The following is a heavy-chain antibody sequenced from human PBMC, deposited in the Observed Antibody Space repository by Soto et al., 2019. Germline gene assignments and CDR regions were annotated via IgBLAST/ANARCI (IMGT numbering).Heavy chain of an antibody. D-gene: IGHD5-18*01. CDR2: ISGSGGST. CDR3: AKGPLQLWLQSIYYYMDV. V-gene: IGHV3-23*01. Sequence: GGSLRLSCAASGFTFSSYAMSWVRQAPGKGLEWVSAISGSGGSTYYADSVKGRFTISRDNSKNTLYLQMNSLRAEDTAVYYCAKGPLQLWLQSIYYYMDVWGKGTTVTVSS. CDR1: GFTFSSYA. J-gene: IGHJ6*03.